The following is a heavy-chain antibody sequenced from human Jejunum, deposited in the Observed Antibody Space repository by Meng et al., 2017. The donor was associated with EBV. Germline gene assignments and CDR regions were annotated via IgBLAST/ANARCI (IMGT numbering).Heavy chain of an antibody. J-gene: IGHJ4*02. CDR2: IYNGVDI. CDR3: ARGSDAYKTGY. D-gene: IGHD5-24*01. CDR1: GGSISSDH. V-gene: IGHV4-4*07. Sequence: QVHLQGSGPALVKPSETRSLACTAAGGSISSDHWSWIRQPPGKGLEWIGCIYNGVDIKHNPALQSRVTMSVETSRNQFSLKLSSVTAADTAVYYCARGSDAYKTGYWGQGTLVTVSS.